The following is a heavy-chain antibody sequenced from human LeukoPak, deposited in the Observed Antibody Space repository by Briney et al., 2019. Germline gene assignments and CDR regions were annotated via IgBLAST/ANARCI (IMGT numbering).Heavy chain of an antibody. CDR1: GGSISSYY. CDR2: IYYSGST. J-gene: IGHJ3*02. V-gene: IGHV4-59*01. Sequence: SETLSLTCTVSGGSISSYYWSWIRQPPGKGLEWIGYIYYSGSTNYNPSLKSRVTISVDTSKNQFSLKLSSVTAADTAVYYCARGQWLPWDAFDIWGQGTMVTVSS. D-gene: IGHD6-19*01. CDR3: ARGQWLPWDAFDI.